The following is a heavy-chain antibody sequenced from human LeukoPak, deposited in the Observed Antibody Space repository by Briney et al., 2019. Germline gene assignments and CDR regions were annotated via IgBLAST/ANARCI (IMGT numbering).Heavy chain of an antibody. CDR3: ANENGGPDY. J-gene: IGHJ4*02. D-gene: IGHD3-10*01. CDR2: ISGSGGST. Sequence: GSLRLSCAASGFTFSSYGMSGVRPAPGKGLEWVSAISGSGGSTYYADSVKGRFPISRENSKNTLYLQMNSLRAEDTAVYYCANENGGPDYWGQGTLVTVSS. V-gene: IGHV3-23*01. CDR1: GFTFSSYG.